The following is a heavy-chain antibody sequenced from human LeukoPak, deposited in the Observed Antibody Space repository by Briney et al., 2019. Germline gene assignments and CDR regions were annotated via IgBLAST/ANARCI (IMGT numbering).Heavy chain of an antibody. Sequence: PSETLSLTCTVSGGSMNNYYGSWIRQAPGKGLEWIGYISDSGSTNYNPSLRSRVTISVDTSKNQFSLKLSSVTAADTALYYCARYDYGDCWFDPWGQGTLVTVSS. CDR3: ARYDYGDCWFDP. D-gene: IGHD4-17*01. J-gene: IGHJ5*02. CDR2: ISDSGST. CDR1: GGSMNNYY. V-gene: IGHV4-59*01.